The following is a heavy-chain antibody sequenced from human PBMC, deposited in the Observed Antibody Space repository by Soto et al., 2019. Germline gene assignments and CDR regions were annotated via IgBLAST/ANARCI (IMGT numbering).Heavy chain of an antibody. CDR2: IYSGGST. Sequence: GALRLSCAASGVTVSSNYMSWGRPAPGKGLEWVSVIYSGGSTYYADSVKGRFTISRDNSKNTLYLQMNSLRAEDTAVYYCARAYCSGGSCWAWSSWFDPWGQGT. V-gene: IGHV3-66*01. CDR1: GVTVSSNY. J-gene: IGHJ5*02. CDR3: ARAYCSGGSCWAWSSWFDP. D-gene: IGHD2-15*01.